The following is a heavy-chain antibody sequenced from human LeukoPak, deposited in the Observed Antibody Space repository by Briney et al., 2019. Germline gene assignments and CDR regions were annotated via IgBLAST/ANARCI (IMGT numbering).Heavy chain of an antibody. CDR1: GFTFSSYW. V-gene: IGHV3-74*01. CDR2: INSDGSNT. D-gene: IGHD1-26*01. Sequence: GGSLRLSCAASGFTFSSYWMHWVRQVPGKGLVWVSRINSDGSNTTYADSVKGRFTLSRDNAKNTLYLQMNSLRAGDTAVYYCARVRGPYSGSGVKAIFDLWGQGTMVTVSS. CDR3: ARVRGPYSGSGVKAIFDL. J-gene: IGHJ3*01.